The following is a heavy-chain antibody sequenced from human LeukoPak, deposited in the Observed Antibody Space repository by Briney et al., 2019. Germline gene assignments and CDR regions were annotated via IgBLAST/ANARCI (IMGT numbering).Heavy chain of an antibody. J-gene: IGHJ4*02. V-gene: IGHV3-30-3*01. CDR3: AREEKYCSSTSCSNFDY. CDR2: ISYHGSNR. D-gene: IGHD2-2*01. Sequence: GGSLRLSCAASGFTFNNYAMHWVRQAPGKGLEWVAVISYHGSNRYYADSVKGRFTISRDNSKNTLYLQMNSLRAEDTAVYYCAREEKYCSSTSCSNFDYWGQGTLVTVSS. CDR1: GFTFNNYA.